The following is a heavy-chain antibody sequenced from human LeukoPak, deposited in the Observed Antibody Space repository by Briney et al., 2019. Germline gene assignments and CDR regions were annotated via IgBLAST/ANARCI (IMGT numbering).Heavy chain of an antibody. J-gene: IGHJ4*02. CDR1: RGSISSYY. CDR2: IYTSGST. CDR3: ARGNEYSSSSGGFDY. Sequence: SETLSLTCTVSRGSISSYYWSWIRQPAGKGLEWIGRIYTSGSTNYNPSLKSRVTMSVDTSKNQFSLKLSSVTAADTAVYYCARGNEYSSSSGGFDYWGQGTLVTVSS. D-gene: IGHD6-6*01. V-gene: IGHV4-4*07.